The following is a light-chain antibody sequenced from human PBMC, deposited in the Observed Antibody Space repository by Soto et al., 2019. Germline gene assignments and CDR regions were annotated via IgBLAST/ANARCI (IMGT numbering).Light chain of an antibody. CDR2: DVT. V-gene: IGLV2-14*01. J-gene: IGLJ1*01. Sequence: QSALTQPPSASGSPGQSVTISCTGTSSDVGSYTFVSWYRQDPGKAPKLIIYDVTYRPSGVSNRFSGSKSGNTASLTISGLQSEDEADYHCSSFTSSITYVFGTGTKLTVL. CDR1: SSDVGSYTF. CDR3: SSFTSSITYV.